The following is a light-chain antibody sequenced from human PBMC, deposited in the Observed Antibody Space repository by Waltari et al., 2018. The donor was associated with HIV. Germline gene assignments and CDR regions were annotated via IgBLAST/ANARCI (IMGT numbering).Light chain of an antibody. CDR1: RIGTKS. V-gene: IGLV3-21*02. J-gene: IGLJ2*01. CDR2: DDS. CDR3: QVWYSLTDPVV. Sequence: SYVLTQPPSVSVAPGQTARIACGGNRIGTKSVHWYQQKPGQAPVLVVSDDSERPSGTPERFSGSKSVNAATLTISRVEVGDEADYYCQVWYSLTDPVVFGGGTKLTVL.